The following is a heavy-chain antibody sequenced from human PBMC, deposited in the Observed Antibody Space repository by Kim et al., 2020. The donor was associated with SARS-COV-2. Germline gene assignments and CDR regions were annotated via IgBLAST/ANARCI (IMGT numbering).Heavy chain of an antibody. V-gene: IGHV4-4*07. Sequence: YNPAHKSRVTTAIDTSKNQFSLILTSVTAADTAVYYCAREYQLLYRAFDYWGQGTLVTVSS. D-gene: IGHD2-2*02. J-gene: IGHJ4*02. CDR3: AREYQLLYRAFDY.